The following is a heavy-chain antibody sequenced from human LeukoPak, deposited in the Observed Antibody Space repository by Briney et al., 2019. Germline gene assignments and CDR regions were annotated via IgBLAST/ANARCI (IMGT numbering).Heavy chain of an antibody. Sequence: GASVKVSCKASGGTFSSYAISWVRQAPGQGLEWMGGIIPIFGTANYAQKFQGRVTITADESTSTAYMELSSLRSEDTAVYYCARVYYDSSGYPDAFDIWGQGTMVTVSS. CDR1: GGTFSSYA. D-gene: IGHD3-22*01. J-gene: IGHJ3*02. V-gene: IGHV1-69*01. CDR2: IIPIFGTA. CDR3: ARVYYDSSGYPDAFDI.